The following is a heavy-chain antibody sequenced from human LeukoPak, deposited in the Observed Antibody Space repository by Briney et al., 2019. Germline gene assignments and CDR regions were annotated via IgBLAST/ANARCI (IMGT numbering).Heavy chain of an antibody. CDR1: GFTFSASW. V-gene: IGHV3-7*01. CDR3: ARGDRGFDY. Sequence: GGSLRLSCAASGFTFSASWMTWVRQAPGKGLEWVTNINQDGGEKYYVDSVKGRFTISRDNARNALYLQMNSLRTEDTAVYYCARGDRGFDYWGQGTLVTVSS. J-gene: IGHJ4*02. CDR2: INQDGGEK.